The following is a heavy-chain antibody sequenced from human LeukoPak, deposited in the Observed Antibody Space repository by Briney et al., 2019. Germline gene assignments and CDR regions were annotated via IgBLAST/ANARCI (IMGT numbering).Heavy chain of an antibody. CDR2: INPNSGGT. CDR3: AREGKYSSGLSLGY. J-gene: IGHJ4*02. Sequence: ASVKVSCKASGYTFTSYDINWVRQATGQGLEWMGRINPNSGGTNYAQKFQGRVTMTRDTSISTAYMELSRLRSDDTAVYYCAREGKYSSGLSLGYWGQGTLVTVSS. D-gene: IGHD6-19*01. V-gene: IGHV1-2*06. CDR1: GYTFTSYD.